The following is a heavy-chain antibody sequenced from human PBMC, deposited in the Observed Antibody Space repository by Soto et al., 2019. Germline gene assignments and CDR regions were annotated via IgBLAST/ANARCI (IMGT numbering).Heavy chain of an antibody. Sequence: GGSLRLSCAASGFTFSSYSMNWVRQAPGKGLEWVSSISSSSSYIYYADSVKGRFTISRDNAKNSLYLQMNSLRAEDTAVYYCARDPNYGWGSFDYWSQGILVTVSS. V-gene: IGHV3-21*04. CDR2: ISSSSSYI. CDR3: ARDPNYGWGSFDY. D-gene: IGHD3-16*01. J-gene: IGHJ4*02. CDR1: GFTFSSYS.